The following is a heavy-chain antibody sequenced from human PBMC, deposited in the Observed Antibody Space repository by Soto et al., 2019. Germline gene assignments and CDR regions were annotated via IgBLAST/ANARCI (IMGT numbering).Heavy chain of an antibody. D-gene: IGHD1-26*01. J-gene: IGHJ5*01. CDR3: AKDAVSYNGKWDWFDS. Sequence: DVQLLESGGGLVQPGGSLTLSCAASRFIFSDYAMNWVRQAPGKGLEWVSSIGGGNTDRYYADSVKGRFIISRDNSKNTMYLQMNSLRHDDTAVYYCAKDAVSYNGKWDWFDSWGQGTLVTVSS. CDR2: IGGGNTDR. CDR1: RFIFSDYA. V-gene: IGHV3-23*01.